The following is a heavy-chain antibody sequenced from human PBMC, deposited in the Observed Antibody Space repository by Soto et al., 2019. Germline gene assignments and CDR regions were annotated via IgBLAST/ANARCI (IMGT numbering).Heavy chain of an antibody. CDR1: GASITSDDFY. CDR3: VKYYYDSSGLNWFDP. D-gene: IGHD3-22*01. Sequence: SETLSLTCSVSGASITSDDFYCSWIRQHPWKGLEWIGYMYHSGNTYYNPSLRSRVTMSLDTSKNHFSLKLTSVTAADTAVYYCVKYYYDSSGLNWFDPWGPGXLVTVHS. CDR2: MYHSGNT. V-gene: IGHV4-31*03. J-gene: IGHJ5*02.